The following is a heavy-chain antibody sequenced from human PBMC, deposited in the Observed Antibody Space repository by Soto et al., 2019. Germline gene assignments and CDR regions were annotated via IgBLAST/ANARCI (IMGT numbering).Heavy chain of an antibody. CDR1: GCTYTGYY. Sequence: GASVKVSCKASGCTYTGYYMHWVRQAPGQGLEWMGIINPSGGSTNYLQKFQGRITMTRDTSTSTVYMELSSLRSEDTAVYFCARADYYDSSGFYYDCWGQGTLVTVSS. J-gene: IGHJ4*02. D-gene: IGHD3-22*01. CDR3: ARADYYDSSGFYYDC. V-gene: IGHV1-46*01. CDR2: INPSGGST.